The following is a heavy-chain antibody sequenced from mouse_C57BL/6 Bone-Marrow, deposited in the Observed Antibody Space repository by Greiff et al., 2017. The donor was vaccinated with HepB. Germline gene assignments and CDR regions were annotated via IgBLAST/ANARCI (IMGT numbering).Heavy chain of an antibody. CDR3: ARTGPFLQLRVDY. D-gene: IGHD3-2*02. V-gene: IGHV1-82*01. CDR2: IYPGDGDT. CDR1: GYAFSSSW. J-gene: IGHJ2*01. Sequence: VKLVESGPELVKPGASVKISCKASGYAFSSSWMNWVKQRPGKGLEWIGRIYPGDGDTNYNGKFKGKATLTADKSSSTAYMQLSSLTSEDSAVYFCARTGPFLQLRVDYWGQGTTLTVSS.